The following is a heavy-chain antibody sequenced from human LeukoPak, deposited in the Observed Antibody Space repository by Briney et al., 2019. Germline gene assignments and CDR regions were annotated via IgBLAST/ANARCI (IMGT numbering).Heavy chain of an antibody. CDR1: GYSISSGYY. Sequence: PSETLSLTCAVSGYSISSGYYWGWIRQPPGKGLEWIGSIYHSGSTYYNPSLKSRVTISVDTSKNQFSLKLSSVTAADTAVYYCPRDRWLVPEYFQHWGQGTLVTVSS. J-gene: IGHJ1*01. CDR2: IYHSGST. V-gene: IGHV4-38-2*02. D-gene: IGHD6-19*01. CDR3: PRDRWLVPEYFQH.